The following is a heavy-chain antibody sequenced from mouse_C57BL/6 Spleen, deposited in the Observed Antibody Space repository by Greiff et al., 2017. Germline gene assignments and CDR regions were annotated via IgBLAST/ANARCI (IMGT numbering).Heavy chain of an antibody. J-gene: IGHJ2*01. V-gene: IGHV1-7*01. Sequence: QVQLQQSGAELAKPGASVKLSCKASGYTFTSYWMHWVKQRPGQGLEWIGYINPSSGYTKYNQKFKDKATLTADKSSSTAYMQLSSLTYEYSAGYYCERWDYLDYWGQGTTLTVSS. CDR2: INPSSGYT. CDR1: GYTFTSYW. D-gene: IGHD2-4*01. CDR3: ERWDYLDY.